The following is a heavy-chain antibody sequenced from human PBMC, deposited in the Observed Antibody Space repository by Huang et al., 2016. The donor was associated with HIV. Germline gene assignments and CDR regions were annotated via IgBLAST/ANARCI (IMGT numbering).Heavy chain of an antibody. Sequence: VESGGRSVQPGGSIRLSCVGSTFTFGAYWMSCVRQPPGKGVAGVANIKQDETEKYYVDSVKVRFNISRDNVKKVLFLEMDALRVEDTAIYFCATKTAGMDIWGQGTTVIVSS. V-gene: IGHV3-7*01. CDR3: ATKTAGMDI. CDR2: IKQDETEK. CDR1: TFTFGAYW. D-gene: IGHD1-1*01. J-gene: IGHJ6*02.